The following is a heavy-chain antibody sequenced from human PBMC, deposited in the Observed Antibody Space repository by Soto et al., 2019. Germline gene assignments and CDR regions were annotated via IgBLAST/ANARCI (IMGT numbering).Heavy chain of an antibody. CDR2: IIPIFGTA. V-gene: IGHV1-69*01. D-gene: IGHD2-2*01. CDR1: GGTFSSYA. Sequence: QVQLVQSGAEVKKSGSSVKVSCKASGGTFSSYAISWVRQAPGQGLEWMGGIIPIFGTANYAQKFRGRVRITADESTSTAYMELSSPKSEDTAVYYCATKSDVVELPTEGYYYGMDVWGQGTTVTVSS. J-gene: IGHJ6*02. CDR3: ATKSDVVELPTEGYYYGMDV.